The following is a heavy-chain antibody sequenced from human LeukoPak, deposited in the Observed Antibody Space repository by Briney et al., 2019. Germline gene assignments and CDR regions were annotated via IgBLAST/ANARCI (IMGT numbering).Heavy chain of an antibody. CDR3: ARVSSGSYGSEVAFDY. J-gene: IGHJ4*02. Sequence: ASVKVSCKASGGTFSSYAISWVRQAPGQGLEWMGGIIPIFGTANYAQKFQGRVTITADESTSTAYMELSSLRSEDTAVYYCARVSSGSYGSEVAFDYWGQGTLVTVSS. D-gene: IGHD1-26*01. CDR1: GGTFSSYA. V-gene: IGHV1-69*01. CDR2: IIPIFGTA.